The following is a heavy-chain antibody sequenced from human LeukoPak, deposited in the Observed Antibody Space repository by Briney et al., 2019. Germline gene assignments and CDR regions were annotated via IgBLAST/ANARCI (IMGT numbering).Heavy chain of an antibody. J-gene: IGHJ4*02. CDR1: GGTFSSYG. Sequence: ASVKVSCKASGGTFSSYGISWVRQAPGQGLEWMGWISAYNGNTNYAQKLQGRVTMTTDTSTSTAYMELRSLRSDDTAVYYCARDLGELEWSYYFDYWGQGTLVTVSS. CDR3: ARDLGELEWSYYFDY. CDR2: ISAYNGNT. V-gene: IGHV1-18*01. D-gene: IGHD1-1*01.